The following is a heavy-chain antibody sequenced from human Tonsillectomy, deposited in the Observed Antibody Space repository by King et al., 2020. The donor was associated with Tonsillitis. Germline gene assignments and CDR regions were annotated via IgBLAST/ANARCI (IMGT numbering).Heavy chain of an antibody. CDR1: GGSISSFY. V-gene: IGHV4-59*01. J-gene: IGHJ6*02. CDR3: ARVTGLSCYFYGMDV. D-gene: IGHD2/OR15-2a*01. Sequence: QLQESGPGLVKPSETLSLTCSVSGGSISSFYWSWIRQPPGKGLEWIGNIYYSGNINYNPSLKSRVTISVDTSKNHFSLKLSSVTAADTAVYYCARVTGLSCYFYGMDVWGQGTTVTVSS. CDR2: IYYSGNI.